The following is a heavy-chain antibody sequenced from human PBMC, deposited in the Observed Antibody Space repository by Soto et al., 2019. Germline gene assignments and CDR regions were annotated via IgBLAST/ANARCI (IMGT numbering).Heavy chain of an antibody. J-gene: IGHJ6*02. CDR2: ISSSSAIT. V-gene: IGHV3-48*02. CDR3: VRDDGEERFYESGNYYYNYYGMNV. D-gene: IGHD3-10*01. Sequence: EVQLVESGGGLVQPGGSLRLSCAASEFNFRNYGMSWVRQAPGRGLEWVSYISSSSAITYYADSVKGRFTISRENARNSLALQMNSLRDEDTSVYYSVRDDGEERFYESGNYYYNYYGMNVWGQGTTVTVSS. CDR1: EFNFRNYG.